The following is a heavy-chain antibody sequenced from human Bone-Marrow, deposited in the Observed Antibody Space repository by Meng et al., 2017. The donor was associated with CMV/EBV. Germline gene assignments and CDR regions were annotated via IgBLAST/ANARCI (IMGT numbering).Heavy chain of an antibody. J-gene: IGHJ6*02. CDR1: GFTFSSYG. CDR2: IWYDGSNK. Sequence: GGSLRLSCAASGFTFSSYGMHWVRQAPGKGLEWVAVIWYDGSNKYYADSVKGRFTISRDNSKNTLYLQMNSLRAEDTAVYYCAKDGLSYCSSTSCYRGMDVCGQGTTVTVSS. D-gene: IGHD2-2*01. V-gene: IGHV3-33*06. CDR3: AKDGLSYCSSTSCYRGMDV.